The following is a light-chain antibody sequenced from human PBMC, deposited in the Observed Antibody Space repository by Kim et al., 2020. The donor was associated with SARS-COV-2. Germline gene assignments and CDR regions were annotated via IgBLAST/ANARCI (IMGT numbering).Light chain of an antibody. Sequence: LTQPRSVSGSPGQSVTISCTGTSSDVGGYNYVSWYQQHPGKAPKLMIYDVSKRPSGVADRFSGSKSGNTASLTISGLQAEDEADYYCCSYAGSYTFWVFGGGTQLTVL. V-gene: IGLV2-11*01. CDR2: DVS. CDR3: CSYAGSYTFWV. J-gene: IGLJ3*02. CDR1: SSDVGGYNY.